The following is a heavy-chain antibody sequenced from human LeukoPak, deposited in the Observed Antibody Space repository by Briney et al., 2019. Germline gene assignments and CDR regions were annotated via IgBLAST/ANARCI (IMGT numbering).Heavy chain of an antibody. J-gene: IGHJ4*02. CDR2: ISGSGGNI. CDR1: GFTFSSYA. Sequence: PGGSLRLSCAASGFTFSSYAMSWVRQAPGKGLEWVSVISGSGGNINYADSLRGRFTISRDNAKNSLYLQMNSLRAEDTAVYYCARDLGSYGSGSYFDYWGQGTLVTVSS. CDR3: ARDLGSYGSGSYFDY. V-gene: IGHV3-21*01. D-gene: IGHD3-10*01.